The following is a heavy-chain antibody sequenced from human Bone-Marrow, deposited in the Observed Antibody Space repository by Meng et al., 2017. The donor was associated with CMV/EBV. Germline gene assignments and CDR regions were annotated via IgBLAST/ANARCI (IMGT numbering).Heavy chain of an antibody. V-gene: IGHV3-21*01. Sequence: GGSLRLSCAASGFTFSSYSMNWVRQAPGKELEWVSSISSSSSYIYYADSVKGRFTISRDNAKNSLYLQMNSLRAEDTAVYYCARYTYYDFWSGYLGFDDWGQGTLVTVSS. J-gene: IGHJ4*02. D-gene: IGHD3-3*01. CDR2: ISSSSSYI. CDR3: ARYTYYDFWSGYLGFDD. CDR1: GFTFSSYS.